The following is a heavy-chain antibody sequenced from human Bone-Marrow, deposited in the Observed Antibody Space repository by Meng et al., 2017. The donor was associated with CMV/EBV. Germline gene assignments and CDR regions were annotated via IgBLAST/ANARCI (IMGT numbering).Heavy chain of an antibody. CDR2: INHSGST. CDR1: GGSFSGYY. Sequence: QVQLQQWGAGPLKPSETLSRTCAVYGGSFSGYYWSWIRQPPGKGLEWIGEINHSGSTNYNPSLKSRVTISVDTSKNQFSLKLSSVTAADTAVYYCARASVVVVTATNWFDPWGQGTLVTGYS. CDR3: ARASVVVVTATNWFDP. V-gene: IGHV4-34*01. J-gene: IGHJ5*02. D-gene: IGHD2-21*02.